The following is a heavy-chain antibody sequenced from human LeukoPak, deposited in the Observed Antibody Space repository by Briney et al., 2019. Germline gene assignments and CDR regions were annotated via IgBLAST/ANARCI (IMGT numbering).Heavy chain of an antibody. D-gene: IGHD2-15*01. CDR1: GFTFSDYS. V-gene: IGHV3-7*01. J-gene: IGHJ4*02. Sequence: GGSLRLSCAGSGFTFSDYSMNWVRQAPGKGLEWVANIKQDGSEKYYVDSVKGRFTITRDNAKKSLYLQMNSLRAEDTAVYYCGRGSAEFDYWGQGTLVTVSS. CDR3: GRGSAEFDY. CDR2: IKQDGSEK.